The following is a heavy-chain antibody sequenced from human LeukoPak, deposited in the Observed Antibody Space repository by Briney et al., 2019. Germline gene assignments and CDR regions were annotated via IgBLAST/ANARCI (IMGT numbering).Heavy chain of an antibody. Sequence: GGSLRLSCTASGFTVSSNYMSWVRQAPGKGLEWVSVIYSGGSTYYADSVKGRFTISRDNSKNTLYLQMNSLRAEDTAVYYCARGSGSYDYFDYWGQGTLVTVSS. J-gene: IGHJ4*02. CDR2: IYSGGST. CDR1: GFTVSSNY. CDR3: ARGSGSYDYFDY. D-gene: IGHD3-10*01. V-gene: IGHV3-66*01.